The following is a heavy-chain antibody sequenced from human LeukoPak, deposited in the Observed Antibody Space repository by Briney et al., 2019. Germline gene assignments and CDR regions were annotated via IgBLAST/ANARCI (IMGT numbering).Heavy chain of an antibody. CDR1: GGSISSGGYY. J-gene: IGHJ6*03. CDR2: INHSGST. Sequence: SQTLSLTCTVSGGSISSGGYYWSWIRQPSGKGLEWIGEINHSGSTNYNPSLKSRVTISVDTSKNQFSLKLSSVTAADTAVYYCARDSPFHERYYYYYYMDVWGKGTTVTVSS. V-gene: IGHV4-61*08. CDR3: ARDSPFHERYYYYYYMDV.